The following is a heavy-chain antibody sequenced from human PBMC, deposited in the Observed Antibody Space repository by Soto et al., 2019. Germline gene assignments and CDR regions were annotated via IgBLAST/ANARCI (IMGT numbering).Heavy chain of an antibody. D-gene: IGHD6-6*01. CDR3: AKDRLWGSSDRGAPDDFEV. V-gene: IGHV4-4*02. CDR2: IYQSGST. CDR1: GGSISSPNW. Sequence: PSETLSLTCTVSGGSISSPNWCSWLRQSPTKGLDWIGEIYQSGSTNYNPSLESRVTISVDKSKNQFSLELTSLTAADTAVYYCAKDRLWGSSDRGAPDDFEVWGQGTMVT. J-gene: IGHJ3*01.